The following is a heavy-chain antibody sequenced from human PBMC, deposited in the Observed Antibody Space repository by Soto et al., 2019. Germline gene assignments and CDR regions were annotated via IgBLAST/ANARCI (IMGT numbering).Heavy chain of an antibody. CDR3: ARVNVLLWFGELKPFNYYYYAMDV. V-gene: IGHV4-34*01. CDR2: INHSGST. D-gene: IGHD3-10*01. J-gene: IGHJ6*02. Sequence: PSETLSLTCAVYGGSFSGYYWSWIRQPPGKGLEWIGEINHSGSTDYNPSLKSRVTISVDTSKNQFSLKLSSVTAADTAVYYCARVNVLLWFGELKPFNYYYYAMDVSGQGTTVTVSS. CDR1: GGSFSGYY.